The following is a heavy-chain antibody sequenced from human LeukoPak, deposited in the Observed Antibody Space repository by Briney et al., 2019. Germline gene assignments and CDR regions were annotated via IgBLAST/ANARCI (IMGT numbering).Heavy chain of an antibody. Sequence: GGSLRLSCAASGFTFSSYGMHWVRQAPGKGLEWVAFIWYDGSNKYYADSVKGRFTISRDNSKNTLYLQMNSLRAEDTAVYYCAKDLAWFGDSIYSGFDYWGQGTLVTVSS. CDR3: AKDLAWFGDSIYSGFDY. D-gene: IGHD3-10*01. J-gene: IGHJ4*02. CDR2: IWYDGSNK. V-gene: IGHV3-30*02. CDR1: GFTFSSYG.